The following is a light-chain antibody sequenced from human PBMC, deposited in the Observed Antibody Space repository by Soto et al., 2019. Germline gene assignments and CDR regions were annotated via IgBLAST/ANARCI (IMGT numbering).Light chain of an antibody. CDR2: AAS. V-gene: IGKV1-39*01. CDR1: QNIDNY. Sequence: DIQMTQSPSSLSASVGDRVTITCRASQNIDNYLNWYQRKPGKAPKILIYAASGLQSCVPSMFTGGGSGTDFTLFISSLQPEDFETYYCQHGYSTPYTSDKGTKLDI. CDR3: QHGYSTPYT. J-gene: IGKJ2*01.